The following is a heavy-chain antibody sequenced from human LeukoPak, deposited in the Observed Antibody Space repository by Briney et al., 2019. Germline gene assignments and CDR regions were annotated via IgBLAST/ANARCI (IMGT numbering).Heavy chain of an antibody. CDR2: IYLSGST. J-gene: IGHJ4*02. Sequence: SETLSPTCPVSGVSITSFYWSWVRQPPGKGLEWIGYIYLSGSTNYNPSLKSRVTVSLDTTKNQVSLKLSSVSAADTAVYYCASTGYCIGGSCYSNYFDHWGQGTLVTVSS. V-gene: IGHV4-59*08. D-gene: IGHD2-15*01. CDR3: ASTGYCIGGSCYSNYFDH. CDR1: GVSITSFY.